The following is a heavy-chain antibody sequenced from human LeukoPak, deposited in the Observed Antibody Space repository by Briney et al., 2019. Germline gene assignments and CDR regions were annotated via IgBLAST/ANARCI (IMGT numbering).Heavy chain of an antibody. V-gene: IGHV4-39*01. CDR1: GDSISSSTYY. D-gene: IGHD2-21*02. Sequence: PSETLSLTCTVSGDSISSSTYYWGWIRQSPGKGLEWIGNIHYSGRTSYNPSLKSRVTISVDTSKNQFSLKLNSVTAADTAVYYCARHLSLAPIVVVTITASYWYFDLWGRGTLVTVSS. CDR3: ARHLSLAPIVVVTITASYWYFDL. J-gene: IGHJ2*01. CDR2: IHYSGRT.